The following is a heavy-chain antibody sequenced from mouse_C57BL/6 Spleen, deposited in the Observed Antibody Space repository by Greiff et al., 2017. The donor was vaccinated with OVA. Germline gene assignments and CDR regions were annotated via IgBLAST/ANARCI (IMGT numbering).Heavy chain of an antibody. J-gene: IGHJ2*01. CDR2: IDPSDSYT. V-gene: IGHV1-69*01. Sequence: VQLQQPGAELVMPGASVKLSCKASGYTFTSYWMHWVKQRPGQGLEWIGEIDPSDSYTNYNQKFTGKSTWTEAKTSRTAYMQLSSRTSEDSAVYYCARHYGSSYRRDYLDYWGQGTTLTVSS. CDR1: GYTFTSYW. D-gene: IGHD1-1*01. CDR3: ARHYGSSYRRDYLDY.